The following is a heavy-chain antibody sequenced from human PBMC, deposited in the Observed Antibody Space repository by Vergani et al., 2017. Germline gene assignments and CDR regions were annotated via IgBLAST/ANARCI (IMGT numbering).Heavy chain of an antibody. Sequence: QVQLQESGPGLVKPPQTLSLTCTVSVGSITSHNYYWRWIRLPGGKGREWIGRIHTSGSTNYNPSLKSRVPMSEDTSKNQFSLNLTSVTAADTAVYFCARGGCLGGSCYKPRFFYWVQGSLVTVSS. J-gene: IGHJ4*02. CDR2: IHTSGST. D-gene: IGHD2-15*01. CDR1: VGSITSHNYY. CDR3: ARGGCLGGSCYKPRFFY. V-gene: IGHV4-61*02.